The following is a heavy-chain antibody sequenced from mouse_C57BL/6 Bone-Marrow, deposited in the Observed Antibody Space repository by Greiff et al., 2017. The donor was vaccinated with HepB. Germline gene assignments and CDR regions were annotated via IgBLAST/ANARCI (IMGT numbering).Heavy chain of an antibody. CDR2: ISYDGSN. D-gene: IGHD2-4*01. V-gene: IGHV3-6*01. CDR1: GYSITSGYY. J-gene: IGHJ1*03. Sequence: ESGPGLVKPSQSLSLTCSVTGYSITSGYYWNWIRQFPGNKLEWMGYISYDGSNNYNPSLKNRISITRDTSKNQLFLKLNSVTTEDTATYYGARGGYDYDRYFDVWGTGTTVTVSA. CDR3: ARGGYDYDRYFDV.